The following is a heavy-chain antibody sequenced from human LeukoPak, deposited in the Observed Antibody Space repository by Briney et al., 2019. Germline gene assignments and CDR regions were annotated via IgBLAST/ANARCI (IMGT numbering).Heavy chain of an antibody. CDR3: ARSQRGSLRSGYHRYDY. CDR1: GYTLTSYG. J-gene: IGHJ4*02. Sequence: ASVKVSCKASGYTLTSYGISWVRQAPGQGLEWMGWISAYNGNTNCAQKLQGRVTMTTDTSTSTAYMELRSLRSDDTAVYYCARSQRGSLRSGYHRYDYWGQGTLVTVSS. D-gene: IGHD3-3*01. V-gene: IGHV1-18*01. CDR2: ISAYNGNT.